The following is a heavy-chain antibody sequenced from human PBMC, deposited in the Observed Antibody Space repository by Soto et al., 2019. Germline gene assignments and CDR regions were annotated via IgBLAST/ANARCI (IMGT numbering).Heavy chain of an antibody. J-gene: IGHJ6*02. CDR2: IDPSDSYT. D-gene: IGHD6-6*01. CDR1: GYSFTSYW. CDR3: ARPGLSSSSPGHYYGMDV. V-gene: IGHV5-10-1*01. Sequence: GESLKISCKGSGYSFTSYWISWVRQMPGKGLEWMGRIDPSDSYTNYSPSFQGHVTISADKSISTAYLQWSSLKASDTAMYYCARPGLSSSSPGHYYGMDVWGQGTTVTVSS.